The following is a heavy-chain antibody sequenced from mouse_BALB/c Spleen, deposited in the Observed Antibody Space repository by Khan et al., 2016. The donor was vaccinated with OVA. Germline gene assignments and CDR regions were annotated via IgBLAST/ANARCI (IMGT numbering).Heavy chain of an antibody. CDR2: IKYSGST. Sequence: EVQLQESGPGLVKPSQSLSLTCTVTGYSITSDYAWNWIRQFPGNKLEWMGYIKYSGSTSYNPSLKSRISITRDPSKNQFFLQLNSVTTEDTATYYCARSGTITTVVATDFDYWGQGTTLTVSS. V-gene: IGHV3-2*02. CDR3: ARSGTITTVVATDFDY. J-gene: IGHJ2*01. D-gene: IGHD1-1*01. CDR1: GYSITSDYA.